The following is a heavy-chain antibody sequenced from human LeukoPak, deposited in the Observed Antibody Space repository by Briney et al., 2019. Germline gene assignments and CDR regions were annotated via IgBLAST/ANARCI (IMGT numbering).Heavy chain of an antibody. Sequence: PGGSLRLSCTASGFTFSSVWMSWVRQAPGKGLQWVGRIRKTADGGTADYAAPVQGRFSISRDDLKKTLYLQMNSLKTEDTAVYYCTTGGSTAGNWGQGTLVTVSS. CDR2: IRKTADGGTA. CDR3: TTGGSTAGN. D-gene: IGHD1-14*01. J-gene: IGHJ4*02. CDR1: GFTFSSVW. V-gene: IGHV3-15*01.